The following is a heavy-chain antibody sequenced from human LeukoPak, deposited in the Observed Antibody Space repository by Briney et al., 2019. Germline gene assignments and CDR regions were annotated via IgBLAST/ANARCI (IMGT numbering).Heavy chain of an antibody. D-gene: IGHD3-3*01. CDR1: GGSISSGSYY. J-gene: IGHJ3*02. CDR3: ARARSIFEVARGAFDI. CDR2: IYTSGST. Sequence: SETLSLTCTVSGGSISSGSYYWSWIRQPSGKRLQWNGRIYTSGSTNYNSSLKSRVTISVDTSKNQFSLNLSSVTAADTAVYYCARARSIFEVARGAFDIWGQGTMVTVSS. V-gene: IGHV4-61*02.